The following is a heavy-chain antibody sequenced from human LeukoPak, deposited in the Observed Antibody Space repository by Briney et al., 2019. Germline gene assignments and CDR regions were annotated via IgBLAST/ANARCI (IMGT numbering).Heavy chain of an antibody. Sequence: ASVKVSCKASGYRFTSYGITWVRQAPGQGLEWMGWINLNSGGTNFAQRFQGRVTMTRDTSISTAYMDLSRLISDDTAVYYCARDAGYCTGGSCWYFDHWGQGTLVTVSS. D-gene: IGHD2-15*01. CDR3: ARDAGYCTGGSCWYFDH. V-gene: IGHV1-2*02. CDR2: INLNSGGT. J-gene: IGHJ4*02. CDR1: GYRFTSYG.